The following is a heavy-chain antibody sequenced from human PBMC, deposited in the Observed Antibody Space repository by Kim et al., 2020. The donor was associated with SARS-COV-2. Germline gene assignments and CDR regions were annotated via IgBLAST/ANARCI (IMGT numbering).Heavy chain of an antibody. Sequence: SETLSLTCTVSGGSISSYYWSWIRQPPGKGLEWIGYIYYSGSTNYNPSLKSRVTISVDTSKNQFSLKLSSVTAADTAVYYCARHVRPSSSWYYYYGMDVWGQGTTVTVSS. CDR2: IYYSGST. V-gene: IGHV4-59*08. CDR1: GGSISSYY. D-gene: IGHD6-13*01. CDR3: ARHVRPSSSWYYYYGMDV. J-gene: IGHJ6*02.